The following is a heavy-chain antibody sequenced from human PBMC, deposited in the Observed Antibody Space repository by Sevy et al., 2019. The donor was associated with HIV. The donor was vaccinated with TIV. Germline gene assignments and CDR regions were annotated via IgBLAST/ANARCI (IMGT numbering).Heavy chain of an antibody. V-gene: IGHV3-30*18. CDR2: MSYDGSNK. D-gene: IGHD6-6*01. J-gene: IGHJ4*02. Sequence: GGSLRLSCAASGFTFSSYGMHWVRQAPGKGLEWVAVMSYDGSNKYYADSVKGRFTISRDNSKNTLYLQMNSLRAEDTAVYYCAKEMNSSSSYWGQGTLVTVSS. CDR1: GFTFSSYG. CDR3: AKEMNSSSSY.